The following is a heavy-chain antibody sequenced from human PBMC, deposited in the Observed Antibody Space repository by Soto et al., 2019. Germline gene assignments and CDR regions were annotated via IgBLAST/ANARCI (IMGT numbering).Heavy chain of an antibody. CDR1: GFTFSSYG. CDR2: ISYDGSNK. Sequence: QVQLVESGGGVVQPGRSLRLSCAASGFTFSSYGMHWVRQAPGKGLEWVAVISYDGSNKYYADSVKGRFTISRDNSKNTLYLQMKSLRAEDTAVYYCAKEKPGQLWFGGERSLYFDYWGQGTLVTVSS. D-gene: IGHD5-18*01. V-gene: IGHV3-30*18. J-gene: IGHJ4*02. CDR3: AKEKPGQLWFGGERSLYFDY.